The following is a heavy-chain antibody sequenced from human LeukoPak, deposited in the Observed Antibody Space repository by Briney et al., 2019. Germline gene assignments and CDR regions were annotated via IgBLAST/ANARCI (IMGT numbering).Heavy chain of an antibody. CDR3: AREYSDILTGYYLFDS. Sequence: SQTLSLTCTVSGGSINSGVYYWSWIRQYPGKGLEWFGSIFYSGSTYYNPSLKSRFTISVDTSKDQFSLKLSSVTAADTAVYYCAREYSDILTGYYLFDSWGQGTLVTVSS. CDR2: IFYSGST. CDR1: GGSINSGVYY. J-gene: IGHJ4*02. D-gene: IGHD3-9*01. V-gene: IGHV4-31*03.